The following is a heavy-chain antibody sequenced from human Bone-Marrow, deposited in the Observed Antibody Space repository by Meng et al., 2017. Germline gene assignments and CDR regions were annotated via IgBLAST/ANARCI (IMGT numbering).Heavy chain of an antibody. CDR2: IYYSGST. J-gene: IGHJ2*01. D-gene: IGHD2-2*01. V-gene: IGHV4-30-4*01. CDR1: GGSISSCDYY. Sequence: QVQLQESGPGLVNPSQTLSLTCTVSGGSISSCDYYWSWIRQPPGKGLEWIGYIYYSGSTYYNPSLKSRVTISVDTSKNQFSLKLSSVTAADTAVYYCARRLETHCSSTSCYVGGPYWYFDLWGRGTLVTVSS. CDR3: ARRLETHCSSTSCYVGGPYWYFDL.